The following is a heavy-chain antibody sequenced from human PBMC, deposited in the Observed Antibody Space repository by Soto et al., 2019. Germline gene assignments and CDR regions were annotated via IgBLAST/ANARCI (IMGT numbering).Heavy chain of an antibody. CDR2: IIPIFGTA. CDR3: ARDGRDYGGNSDYYGMDV. J-gene: IGHJ6*02. Sequence: SMKVSCKAPGGPFSSYAIGWVRQAPGQGLEWMGGIIPIFGTANYAQKFQGRVTITADESTSTAYMELSSLRSEDTAVYYCARDGRDYGGNSDYYGMDVWG. D-gene: IGHD4-17*01. V-gene: IGHV1-69*13. CDR1: GGPFSSYA.